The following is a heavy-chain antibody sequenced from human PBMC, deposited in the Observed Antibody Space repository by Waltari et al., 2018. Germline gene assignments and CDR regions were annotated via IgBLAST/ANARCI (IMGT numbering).Heavy chain of an antibody. CDR3: AKWSWVTTSRYYGMDV. J-gene: IGHJ6*02. D-gene: IGHD4-17*01. Sequence: QVQLVESGGGVVQPGRSLKLSCAASGFTFSSYDMHWVRQAPGKGLEWESIIADDGVKQFYAHSVTCRVTISRDNSKNTLYVQMNSLRDEDTAVYYCAKWSWVTTSRYYGMDVWGQGTTVTVSS. CDR1: GFTFSSYD. CDR2: IADDGVKQ. V-gene: IGHV3-30*18.